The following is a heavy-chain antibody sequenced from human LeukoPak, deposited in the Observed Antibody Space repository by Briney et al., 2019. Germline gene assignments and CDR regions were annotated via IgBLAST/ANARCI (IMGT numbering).Heavy chain of an antibody. D-gene: IGHD2-2*01. CDR1: GYTFTSYG. CDR3: ARNRGSGIVVVPAAMIPDY. Sequence: GASVKVSCKASGYTFTSYGISWVRQAPGQGLEWMGWISAYNGNTKNVQKLQGRVTMTTDTSTSTAYVELRSLRSDDTAVYYCARNRGSGIVVVPAAMIPDYWGQGTLVTVSS. CDR2: ISAYNGNT. V-gene: IGHV1-18*01. J-gene: IGHJ4*02.